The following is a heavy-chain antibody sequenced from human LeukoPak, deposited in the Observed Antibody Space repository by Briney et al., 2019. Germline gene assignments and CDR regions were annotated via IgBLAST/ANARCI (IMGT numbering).Heavy chain of an antibody. D-gene: IGHD7-27*01. CDR1: GYSISSGDY. CDR2: IYHTGIT. CDR3: AKTAKTGDGSD. Sequence: SETLSLTCSVSGYSISSGDYWAWIRQPPGMELQWIGIIYHTGITYYTPSLKSRVTISVDTSKNQFSLKLSSVTAADTAVYYCAKTAKTGDGSDWGQGTLVTVSS. V-gene: IGHV4-38-2*02. J-gene: IGHJ4*02.